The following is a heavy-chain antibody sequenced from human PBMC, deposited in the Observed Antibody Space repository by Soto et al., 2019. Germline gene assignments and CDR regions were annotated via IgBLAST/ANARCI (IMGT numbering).Heavy chain of an antibody. V-gene: IGHV3-33*05. Sequence: QVQLVESGGGVVQPWRSLRLSCAASGFTFSAYGIHWVRQAPGKGLEWVATISFDSRDKLYVDSMNGRLTISRENSRNTVYLQMDSLRAEDTAVYHCARVCGGDCGNAFDVWGQGTVVAVSP. CDR3: ARVCGGDCGNAFDV. CDR2: ISFDSRDK. CDR1: GFTFSAYG. J-gene: IGHJ3*01. D-gene: IGHD2-21*02.